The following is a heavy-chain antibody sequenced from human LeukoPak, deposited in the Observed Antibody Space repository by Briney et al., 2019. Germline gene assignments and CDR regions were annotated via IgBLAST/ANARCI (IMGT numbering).Heavy chain of an antibody. CDR1: GFTFSSYS. Sequence: PGGSLRLSCAASGFTFSSYSMNWVRQAPGKGLEWVSSISSSSSYIYYPDSVKGRFTISRDNAKNSLYLQMNSLRAEDTAVYYCARDHTTGTTSWFDPWGQGTLVTVSS. J-gene: IGHJ5*02. CDR2: ISSSSSYI. D-gene: IGHD1-1*01. CDR3: ARDHTTGTTSWFDP. V-gene: IGHV3-21*01.